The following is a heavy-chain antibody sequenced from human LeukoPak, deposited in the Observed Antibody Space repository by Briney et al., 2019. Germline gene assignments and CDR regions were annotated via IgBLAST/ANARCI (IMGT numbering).Heavy chain of an antibody. D-gene: IGHD3-22*01. V-gene: IGHV4-30-2*01. CDR1: GGSISSGGYS. CDR3: ARGDSVPPSDSRSWFDY. Sequence: SQTLSLTCAVSGGSISSGGYSWSWIRQPPGKGLEWIGYIYHSGSTYYNPSLKSRVTISVDTSKNQFSLKLSSVTAADTAVYYCARGDSVPPSDSRSWFDYWGQGTLVTVSS. J-gene: IGHJ4*02. CDR2: IYHSGST.